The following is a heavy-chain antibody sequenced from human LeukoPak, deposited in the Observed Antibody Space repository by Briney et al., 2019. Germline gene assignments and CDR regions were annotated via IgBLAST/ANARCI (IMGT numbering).Heavy chain of an antibody. V-gene: IGHV4-30-4*07. D-gene: IGHD3-10*01. CDR2: IYYSGST. CDR3: ARGNDGSGWIDSYGTHYYFDY. CDR1: GGSISSGGYS. J-gene: IGHJ4*02. Sequence: SETLSLTCAVSGGSISSGGYSWSWIRQPPGKGLEWIGYIYYSGSTYYNPSLKSRVTISVDTSKNQFSLKLSSVTAADTAVYYCARGNDGSGWIDSYGTHYYFDYWGQGTLVTVSS.